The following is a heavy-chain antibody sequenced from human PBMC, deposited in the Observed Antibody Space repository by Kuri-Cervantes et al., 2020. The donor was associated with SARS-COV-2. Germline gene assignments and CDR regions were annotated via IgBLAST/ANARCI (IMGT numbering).Heavy chain of an antibody. J-gene: IGHJ4*02. Sequence: GESLKISCAASGFTFSSYEMNWVRQAPGKGLEWVSSISSSSSYIYYADSVKGRFTISRDNAKNSLYLQMNSLRAEDTAVYYCARDFSSSGGFDYWGQGTLVTVSS. V-gene: IGHV3-21*01. D-gene: IGHD6-6*01. CDR2: ISSSSSYI. CDR3: ARDFSSSGGFDY. CDR1: GFTFSSYE.